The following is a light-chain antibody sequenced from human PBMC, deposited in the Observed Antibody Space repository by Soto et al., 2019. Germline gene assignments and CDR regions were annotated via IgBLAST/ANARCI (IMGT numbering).Light chain of an antibody. J-gene: IGLJ1*01. Sequence: QSALTQFPSASGSPGQSVTISCTGTSSDIGGYNYVSWYQQHPGKAPKLMIYEVSKRPSGVPDRFSGSKSGNTASLTVSGLQAEDEADYFCSSYAGSNSDVFGTGTKLTVL. CDR2: EVS. V-gene: IGLV2-8*01. CDR1: SSDIGGYNY. CDR3: SSYAGSNSDV.